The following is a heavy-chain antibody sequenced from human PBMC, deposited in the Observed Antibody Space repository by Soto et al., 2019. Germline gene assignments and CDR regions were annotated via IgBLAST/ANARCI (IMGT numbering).Heavy chain of an antibody. CDR2: ISWNSGSI. Sequence: SRRRSCSSSVFTFYDYSIHLFLQAPGKGLEWVSGISWNSGSIGYADSVKGRLTISRDNAKNSLYLQMNSLRAEDTALYYCAKVRGNDIKELDHCGKGHMVTVSS. D-gene: IGHD2-8*01. CDR3: AKVRGNDIKELDH. V-gene: IGHV3-9*01. J-gene: IGHJ5*02. CDR1: VFTFYDYS.